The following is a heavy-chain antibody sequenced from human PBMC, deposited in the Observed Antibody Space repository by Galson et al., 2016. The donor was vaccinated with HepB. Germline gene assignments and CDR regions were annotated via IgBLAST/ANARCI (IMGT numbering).Heavy chain of an antibody. CDR3: AGGLLAVGGGNY. J-gene: IGHJ4*02. Sequence: SVKVSCKASGYTFTGYYLHWVRQAPGQGLESMGWINPNNGVTKYVQKFQDRVTMTRDRSISTAYMELSRLRSDDTAVYYCAGGLLAVGGGNYWGQGTLVTVSS. CDR1: GYTFTGYY. V-gene: IGHV1-2*02. D-gene: IGHD6-19*01. CDR2: INPNNGVT.